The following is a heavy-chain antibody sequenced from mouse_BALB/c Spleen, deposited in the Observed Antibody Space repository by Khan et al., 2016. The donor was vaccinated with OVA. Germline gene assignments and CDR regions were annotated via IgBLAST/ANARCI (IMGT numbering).Heavy chain of an antibody. CDR3: ARDYGSSYLFFDY. CDR1: GYSITSDYA. V-gene: IGHV3-2*02. Sequence: EVQLQESGPGLVKPSQSLSLTCTVTGYSITSDYAWNWIRQFPGNKLEWMAYITYSGSTGYNPSLKGRISITRDTSKNQFFLQLKSVTTEDTATYYCARDYGSSYLFFDYWGQGTTLTVSS. J-gene: IGHJ2*01. CDR2: ITYSGST. D-gene: IGHD1-1*01.